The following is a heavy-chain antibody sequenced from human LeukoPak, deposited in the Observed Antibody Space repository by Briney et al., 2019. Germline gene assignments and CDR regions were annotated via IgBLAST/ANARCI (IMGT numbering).Heavy chain of an antibody. CDR2: IKQDGSEK. CDR1: GFTFSSYW. CDR3: ARDGAMVREVYNWFDP. V-gene: IGHV3-7*03. D-gene: IGHD3-10*01. Sequence: PGGSLRLSCAASGFTFSSYWMSWVRQAPGKGLEWVANIKQDGSEKYYVDCVKGRFTISRDNAKNSLYLQMNSLRAEDTAVYYCARDGAMVREVYNWFDPWGQGTLVTVSS. J-gene: IGHJ5*02.